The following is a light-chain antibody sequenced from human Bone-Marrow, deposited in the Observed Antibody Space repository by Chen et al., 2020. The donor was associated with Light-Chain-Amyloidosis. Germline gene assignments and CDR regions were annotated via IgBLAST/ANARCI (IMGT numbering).Light chain of an antibody. J-gene: IGKJ1*01. CDR1: EDIRVY. Sequence: DIQMTQSPSPLSASLGDRVTITCRASEDIRVYLNWYQQKPGKAPKLLIYFASNLEAWVPSRFSGSGSGTDFPLTISSLPPEDSATYYCQQSYSAWTFGQGTKVDIK. V-gene: IGKV1-39*01. CDR2: FAS. CDR3: QQSYSAWT.